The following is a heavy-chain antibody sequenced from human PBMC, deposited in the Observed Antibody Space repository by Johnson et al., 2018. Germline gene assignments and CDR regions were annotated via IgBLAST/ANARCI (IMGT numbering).Heavy chain of an antibody. V-gene: IGHV3-13*01. Sequence: VRLVQSGGGLVQPGGSLRLSCAASGFTFSDYDIHWVRQATGKGLEWVSGIGTTADTFYSDSVKGRFTISRETATNSLYLQMNSLGAGDTAVYYCARAGWHDDVGKVSYYYYYMDVGGKGTTVTVSS. CDR3: ARAGWHDDVGKVSYYYYYMDV. CDR2: IGTTADT. CDR1: GFTFSDYD. D-gene: IGHD1-1*01. J-gene: IGHJ6*03.